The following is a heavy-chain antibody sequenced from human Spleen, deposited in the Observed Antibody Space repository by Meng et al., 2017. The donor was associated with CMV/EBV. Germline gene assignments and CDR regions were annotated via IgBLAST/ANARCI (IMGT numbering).Heavy chain of an antibody. D-gene: IGHD2-2*01. Sequence: ESLKISCVASGFTFSSYWMHWVRQGPGKGLMWVSRITADGTVTSYADSVKGRFTVSRDNAKNTLYLQMDSLRAEDTAVYYCARDATLPDYWGQGTLVTVSS. V-gene: IGHV3-74*01. J-gene: IGHJ4*02. CDR1: GFTFSSYW. CDR3: ARDATLPDY. CDR2: ITADGTVT.